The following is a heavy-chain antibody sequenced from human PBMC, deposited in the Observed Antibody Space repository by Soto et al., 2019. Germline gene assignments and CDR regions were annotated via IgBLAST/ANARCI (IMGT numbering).Heavy chain of an antibody. CDR3: ARGSGGYSYYGVDV. Sequence: QVPLVESGGGVVQPGRSLRLSCAASGFIFSGYAMHWVRQAPGKGLEWVALISYDGSNKYYADSVKGRFTISRDSSKNTMYLQMNSLRAEDTAVFYCARGSGGYSYYGVDVWGQGTTVTVSS. J-gene: IGHJ6*02. D-gene: IGHD3-16*01. CDR2: ISYDGSNK. V-gene: IGHV3-30-3*01. CDR1: GFIFSGYA.